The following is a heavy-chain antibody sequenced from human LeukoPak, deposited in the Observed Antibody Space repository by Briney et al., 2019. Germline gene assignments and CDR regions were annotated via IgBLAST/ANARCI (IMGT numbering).Heavy chain of an antibody. CDR1: GGTFSSYA. Sequence: SVKVSCKASGGTFSSYAISWVRQAPGQGLEWMGGIIPIFGTANYAQKFQGRVTITADESTSTAYMELSSLRSEDTAVYYCARFTGLSSGWLWAWDYYYYGMDVWGQGTTVTVSS. D-gene: IGHD6-19*01. CDR3: ARFTGLSSGWLWAWDYYYYGMDV. J-gene: IGHJ6*02. CDR2: IIPIFGTA. V-gene: IGHV1-69*01.